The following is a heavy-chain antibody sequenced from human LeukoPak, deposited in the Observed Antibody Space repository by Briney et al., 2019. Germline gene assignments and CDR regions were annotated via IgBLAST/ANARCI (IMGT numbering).Heavy chain of an antibody. Sequence: GGSLRLSCAASGFTFSSYSKNWVRQAPGKGLEWVSSISSSSSYIYYADSVKGRFTISRDNAKNSLYLQMNSLRAEDTAVYYCAFSDYGDYPDHWGQGTLVTVSS. J-gene: IGHJ5*02. V-gene: IGHV3-21*01. CDR1: GFTFSSYS. CDR3: AFSDYGDYPDH. D-gene: IGHD4-17*01. CDR2: ISSSSSYI.